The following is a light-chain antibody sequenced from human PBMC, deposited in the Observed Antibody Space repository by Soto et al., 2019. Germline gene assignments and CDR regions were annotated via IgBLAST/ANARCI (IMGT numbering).Light chain of an antibody. Sequence: QSVLAQPASVSGSPGQSITISCTATRSDVGSFNYVSWYQHHPGKAPKLMIYEVTSRPSGVSNRFSGSKSGNTASLTISGLQAEAEADYYCVSYATSTTLYVFGAGTMGT. V-gene: IGLV2-14*01. J-gene: IGLJ1*01. CDR1: RSDVGSFNY. CDR2: EVT. CDR3: VSYATSTTLYV.